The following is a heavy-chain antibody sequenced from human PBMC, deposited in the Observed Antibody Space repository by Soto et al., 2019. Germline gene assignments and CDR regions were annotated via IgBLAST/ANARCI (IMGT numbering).Heavy chain of an antibody. CDR2: INAGNGDT. D-gene: IGHD3-22*01. CDR3: ARDWTHYDSSGPGDY. J-gene: IGHJ4*02. Sequence: GASVKVSCKASGYTFTSYPMHWVRQAPGQRLEWMGWINAGNGDTKYSQKFQGRVTITRDTSASTAYMELSSLRSEDTAVYFCARDWTHYDSSGPGDYWGQGTLVTSPQ. V-gene: IGHV1-3*01. CDR1: GYTFTSYP.